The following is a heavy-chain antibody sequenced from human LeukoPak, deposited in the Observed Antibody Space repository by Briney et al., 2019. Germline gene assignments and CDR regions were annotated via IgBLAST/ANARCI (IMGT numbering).Heavy chain of an antibody. CDR1: GGSISSYY. V-gene: IGHV4-59*08. D-gene: IGHD3-3*01. CDR3: ARLPLNTYYDFWSGYSYYYYGMDV. CDR2: IYYSGST. J-gene: IGHJ6*02. Sequence: SETLSLTCTVSGGSISSYYWSLIRQPPRKGLEWIEYIYYSGSTNYNPSLKSRVTISVDTSKNQFSLKLSSVTAADTAVYYCARLPLNTYYDFWSGYSYYYYGMDVWGQGTTVTVFS.